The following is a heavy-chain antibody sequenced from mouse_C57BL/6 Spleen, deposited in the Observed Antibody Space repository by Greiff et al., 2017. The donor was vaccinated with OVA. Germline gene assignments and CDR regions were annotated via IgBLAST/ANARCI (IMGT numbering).Heavy chain of an antibody. J-gene: IGHJ1*03. CDR3: AGYYYGSSPWYFDV. V-gene: IGHV1-52*01. CDR1: GYTFTSYW. Sequence: QVQLQQPGAELVRPGSSVKLSCKASGYTFTSYWMHWVKQRPIQGLEWIGNIDPSDSETHYNQKFKDKATLTVDKSSSTAYMQLSSLTSEDSAVYYCAGYYYGSSPWYFDVWGTGTTVTVSS. CDR2: IDPSDSET. D-gene: IGHD1-1*01.